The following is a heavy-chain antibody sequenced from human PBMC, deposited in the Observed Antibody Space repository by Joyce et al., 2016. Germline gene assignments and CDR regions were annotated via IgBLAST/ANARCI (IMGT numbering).Heavy chain of an antibody. CDR2: ITQDGSKK. D-gene: IGHD5-18*01. J-gene: IGHJ6*02. V-gene: IGHV3-7*01. CDR3: AREARMQLTYYYFGLDV. Sequence: EVQLVESGGRLVQPGGSLRLSCAASGFMFSSYWMIWVRQAQGKGLEWVANITQDGSKKNYVDSVKGRFTISRDNAKKSLYLQMNSLRAEDTAVYYCAREARMQLTYYYFGLDVWGQGTTVVVSS. CDR1: GFMFSSYW.